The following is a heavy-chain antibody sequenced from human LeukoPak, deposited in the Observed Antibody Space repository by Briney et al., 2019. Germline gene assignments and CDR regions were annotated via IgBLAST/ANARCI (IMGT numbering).Heavy chain of an antibody. V-gene: IGHV4-34*01. Sequence: SETLSFTCAVYGGSLSGYYWSWIRQPPGKGLEWTGEIHYSGATNYGPSLKSRATISADMSNNRLSLRLTSVTAADTAVFYCARGNLDGYYFDYWGQGTQVTVSS. CDR1: GGSLSGYY. CDR2: IHYSGAT. J-gene: IGHJ4*02. D-gene: IGHD3/OR15-3a*01. CDR3: ARGNLDGYYFDY.